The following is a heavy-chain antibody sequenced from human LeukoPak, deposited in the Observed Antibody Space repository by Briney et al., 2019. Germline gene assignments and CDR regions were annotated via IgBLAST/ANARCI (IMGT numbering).Heavy chain of an antibody. D-gene: IGHD2-15*01. CDR1: GFTFSSYG. J-gene: IGHJ6*03. CDR2: IWYDGSNK. CDR3: ARADCSGGSCYSSYFYYYYYMDV. V-gene: IGHV3-33*01. Sequence: PGGSLRLSCAASGFTFSSYGMHWVRQAPGKGLEWVAVIWYDGSNKYYADSVKGRFTISRDNSKNTLYLQMNSLRAEDTALYYCARADCSGGSCYSSYFYYYYYMDVWGKGTTVTVSS.